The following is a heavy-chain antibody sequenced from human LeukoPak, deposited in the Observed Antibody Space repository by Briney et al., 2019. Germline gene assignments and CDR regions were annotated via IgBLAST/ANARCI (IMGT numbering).Heavy chain of an antibody. CDR2: INPKNGVT. CDR3: ARGDFSDTAAYYYD. J-gene: IGHJ4*02. Sequence: GASVKVSCKASGYTFTSYAIHWVRQAPGQGLEWMGWINPKNGVTNYAQKFQGRVTLTRDTSSSTAFMVLNRLRSDDTAVYYCARGDFSDTAAYYYDWGQGTLVTVSS. V-gene: IGHV1-2*02. D-gene: IGHD3-22*01. CDR1: GYTFTSYA.